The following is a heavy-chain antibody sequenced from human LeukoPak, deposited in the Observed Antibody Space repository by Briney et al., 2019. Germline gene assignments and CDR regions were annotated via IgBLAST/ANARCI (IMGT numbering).Heavy chain of an antibody. CDR3: ARDGSFYFDY. D-gene: IGHD1-1*01. CDR1: GYTFTGYY. Sequence: ASVKVSCKASGYTFTGYYLHWVRQAPGQGLEWMGWINPNSGDTNYAQKFQGRVTMTRDTSITTAYMELSRLRSDDTAMYYCARDGSFYFDYWGQGTLVTVSS. V-gene: IGHV1-2*02. J-gene: IGHJ4*02. CDR2: INPNSGDT.